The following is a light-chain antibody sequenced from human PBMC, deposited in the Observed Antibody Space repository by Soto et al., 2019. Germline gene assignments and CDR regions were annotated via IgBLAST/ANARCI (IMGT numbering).Light chain of an antibody. J-gene: IGKJ5*01. CDR3: QQYSSSRT. Sequence: EFVLTQSPGTLSLSPGERATLSCRASQTVRNNYLAWYQQKPGQAPRLLIYDASSRATGIPDRFSGGGSGTDFTLTISRLEPEDFAVYYCQQYSSSRTFGQGTRLEIK. V-gene: IGKV3-20*01. CDR2: DAS. CDR1: QTVRNNY.